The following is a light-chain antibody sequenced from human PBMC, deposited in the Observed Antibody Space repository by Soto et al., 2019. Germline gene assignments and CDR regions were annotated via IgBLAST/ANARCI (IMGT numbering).Light chain of an antibody. V-gene: IGKV1-5*01. CDR2: DVS. CDR1: QFVRSF. CDR3: QQYYISWS. J-gene: IGKJ1*01. Sequence: DIQMTQSPSTLSASVGDRGTITCRASQFVRSFLGWYQQKPGKVPKLLIFDVSILASGVPSRFSGSGSGTEFTITISSLQPEDFASYACQQYYISWSFGQGTKVDIK.